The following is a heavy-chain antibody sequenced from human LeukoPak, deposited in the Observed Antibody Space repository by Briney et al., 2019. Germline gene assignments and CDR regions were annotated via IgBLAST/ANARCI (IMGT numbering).Heavy chain of an antibody. V-gene: IGHV1-2*02. Sequence: ASVKFSCKASGYTFTVYYMHWVRQAPGQGLEWMGWINPNSGGTNYAQKFQGRVTMTRDTSISTAYMELSRLRSDDTAVYYCARDHYYDSSGLGDWGQGTLVTVSS. CDR1: GYTFTVYY. CDR3: ARDHYYDSSGLGD. J-gene: IGHJ4*02. CDR2: INPNSGGT. D-gene: IGHD3-22*01.